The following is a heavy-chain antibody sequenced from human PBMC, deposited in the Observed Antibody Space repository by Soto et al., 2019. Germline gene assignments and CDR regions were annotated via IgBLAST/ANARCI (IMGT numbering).Heavy chain of an antibody. CDR1: GYTFTSYG. CDR3: ARGSATRIVVVTAMVDY. D-gene: IGHD2-21*02. J-gene: IGHJ4*02. Sequence: QVQLVQSGAEVKKPGASVKVSCKASGYTFTSYGISWVRQAPGQGLEWMGWISAYNGNTNYAQKLQGRVTMTTDTATSKAYIELRNLRSEDPAVYYCARGSATRIVVVTAMVDYWGQGTLVTVSS. V-gene: IGHV1-18*01. CDR2: ISAYNGNT.